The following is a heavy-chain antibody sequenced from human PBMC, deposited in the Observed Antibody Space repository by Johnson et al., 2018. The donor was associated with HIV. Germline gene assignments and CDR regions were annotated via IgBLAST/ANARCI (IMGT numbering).Heavy chain of an antibody. Sequence: EVQLVESGGGLVQPGGSLRLSCAASGFTVSSNYMSWVRQAPGKGLEWVSVIYSGGSTYYADPVKGRFTISRDNSKNTLYLQMNSLRAEDTAVYYCARDLVVGDHSTPLTHAFDIWGQGTMVTVSS. CDR3: ARDLVVGDHSTPLTHAFDI. V-gene: IGHV3-66*01. D-gene: IGHD1-26*01. CDR1: GFTVSSNY. J-gene: IGHJ3*02. CDR2: IYSGGST.